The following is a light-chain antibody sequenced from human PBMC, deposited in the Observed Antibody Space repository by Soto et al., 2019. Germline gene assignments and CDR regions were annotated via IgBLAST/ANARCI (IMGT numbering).Light chain of an antibody. J-gene: IGLJ1*01. Sequence: QSVLTQPPSASGTPGQRVTISCSGSSSNIGGRTVNWYQQLPGTAPRLLIFNNNQRPSEVPDRFSGSKSGTSASLAITGLQSEDAADYYCAAWDDSLTAQVFGVGTTLTGL. V-gene: IGLV1-44*01. CDR2: NNN. CDR3: AAWDDSLTAQV. CDR1: SSNIGGRT.